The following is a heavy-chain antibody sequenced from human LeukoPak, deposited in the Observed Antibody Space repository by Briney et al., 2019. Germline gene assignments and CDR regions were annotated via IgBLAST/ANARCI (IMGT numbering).Heavy chain of an antibody. CDR3: TRGGVQPSEWSTVPTGYFDY. D-gene: IGHD4-17*01. V-gene: IGHV3-49*04. Sequence: GGSLRLSCTASGFTFGDYAMSWVRQAPGKGQEWVCFIRSKAYGGTTEYAAPVKGRITISKDDYKSISHMQINILKTEATAVYYCTRGGVQPSEWSTVPTGYFDYWGQGPVVTVS. CDR2: IRSKAYGGTT. J-gene: IGHJ4*02. CDR1: GFTFGDYA.